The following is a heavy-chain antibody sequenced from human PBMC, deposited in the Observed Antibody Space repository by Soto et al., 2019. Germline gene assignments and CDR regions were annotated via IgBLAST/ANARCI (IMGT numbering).Heavy chain of an antibody. CDR2: FTPGGETT. CDR3: AKDSPLSGRYQDLDY. CDR1: GSTFSDFP. V-gene: IGHV3-23*01. Sequence: EVHLLESGGGLVQPGGPRRFSLLAPGSTFSDFPLTWAPRAQGEGREWVPAFTPGGETTHYMDSVRGRFTISRDNAKNTLYLEINSLTAADTAVYYCAKDSPLSGRYQDLDYWGQGTLVTVSS. J-gene: IGHJ4*02. D-gene: IGHD1-26*01.